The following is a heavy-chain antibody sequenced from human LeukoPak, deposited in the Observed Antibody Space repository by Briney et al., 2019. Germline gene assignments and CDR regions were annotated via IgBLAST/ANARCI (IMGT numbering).Heavy chain of an antibody. CDR3: ARLASGDGEFFDY. J-gene: IGHJ4*02. Sequence: PSETLSLTCTVSGGSISSSSYYWGWIRQSPGKGLEWIGSIYYSGSTYYNPSLKSRVTISVDTSKNQFSLKLSSVTAADTAVYYCARLASGDGEFFDYWGQGTLVTVSS. CDR2: IYYSGST. CDR1: GGSISSSSYY. D-gene: IGHD3-10*01. V-gene: IGHV4-39*01.